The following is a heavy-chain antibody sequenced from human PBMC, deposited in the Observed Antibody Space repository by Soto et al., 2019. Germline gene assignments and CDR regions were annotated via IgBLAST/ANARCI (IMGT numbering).Heavy chain of an antibody. CDR2: VSSDGNNR. Sequence: GGSRRRSCAASGFSFSKYGMHWVRQAPGKGLEWVAFVSSDGNNRYYGDSVKGRFTISRDKSKNMVFLQVDSLRVDDTAVYYCAKDRVIQLLPIWPDPWGQGTLVTVSS. D-gene: IGHD2-2*01. CDR1: GFSFSKYG. V-gene: IGHV3-30*18. CDR3: AKDRVIQLLPIWPDP. J-gene: IGHJ5*02.